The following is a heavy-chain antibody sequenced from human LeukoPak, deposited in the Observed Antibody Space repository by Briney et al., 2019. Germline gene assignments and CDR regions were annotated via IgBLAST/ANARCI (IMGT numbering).Heavy chain of an antibody. J-gene: IGHJ4*02. Sequence: GASVKVSCKASGYTFTSYGISWVRQAPGQGLEWMGWINPNSGGTNYAQKFQGRVTMTRDTSISTAYMELSRLRSDDTAVYYCARGLDSYGTLDLQATHWGQGTLVTVSS. CDR3: ARGLDSYGTLDLQATH. V-gene: IGHV1-2*02. D-gene: IGHD5-18*01. CDR2: INPNSGGT. CDR1: GYTFTSYG.